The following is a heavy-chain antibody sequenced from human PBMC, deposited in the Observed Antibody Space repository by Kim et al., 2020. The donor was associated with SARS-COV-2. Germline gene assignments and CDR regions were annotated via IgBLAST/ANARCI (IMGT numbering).Heavy chain of an antibody. CDR3: TSSRGRGRWYYDFWSGLDV. CDR1: GFTFSGSA. V-gene: IGHV3-73*01. Sequence: GGSLRLSCAASGFTFSGSAMHWVRQASGKGLEWVGRIRSKANSYPTAYAASVKGRFTISRDDSKNTAFLQMNSLKTEDTAVYYCTSSRGRGRWYYDFWSGLDVWGKGTTVTVSS. CDR2: IRSKANSYPT. D-gene: IGHD3-3*01. J-gene: IGHJ6*04.